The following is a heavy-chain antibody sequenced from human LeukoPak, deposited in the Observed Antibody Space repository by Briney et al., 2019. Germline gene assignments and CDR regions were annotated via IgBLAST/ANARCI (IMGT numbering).Heavy chain of an antibody. CDR1: GDSISSSSYF. D-gene: IGHD6-13*01. CDR2: ISYSGST. J-gene: IGHJ2*01. V-gene: IGHV4-39*07. CDR3: ARDPRYSSSWHNWYFDL. Sequence: PSETLSLTCTVSGDSISSSSYFWGWIRQPPGKGLEWVGSISYSGSTYYNPSLMSRGTISVDTSKNHFSLKLSSVTAADTAVYYCARDPRYSSSWHNWYFDLWGRGTLVTVSS.